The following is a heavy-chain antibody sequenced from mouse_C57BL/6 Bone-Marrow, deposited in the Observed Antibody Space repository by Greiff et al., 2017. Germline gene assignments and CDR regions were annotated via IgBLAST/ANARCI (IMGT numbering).Heavy chain of an antibody. CDR3: AKEGNWDWYFDV. D-gene: IGHD4-1*01. CDR2: IWGDGGT. V-gene: IGHV2-3*01. Sequence: VQVVESGPGLVAPSQSLSITCTVSGFSLTSYGVSWVRQPPGKGLEWLGVIWGDGGTNFHSALISRLSISKDNSKSQVFLKLNSLQTDDTATYYCAKEGNWDWYFDVWGTGTTVTVSS. J-gene: IGHJ1*03. CDR1: GFSLTSYG.